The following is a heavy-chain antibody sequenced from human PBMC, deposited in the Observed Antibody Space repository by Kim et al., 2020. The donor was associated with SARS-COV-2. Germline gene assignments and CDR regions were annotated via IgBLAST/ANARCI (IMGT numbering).Heavy chain of an antibody. CDR2: IWYDGSKK. D-gene: IGHD3-16*01. V-gene: IGHV3-33*01. J-gene: IGHJ6*02. CDR1: GFTFSRFG. CDR3: ARVNGGDGCYGGSIDV. Sequence: GGSLRLSCAASGFTFSRFGMHWVRQAPGKGLDWVGVIWYDGSKKYYADSVKGRFIISRDDSKNTVYLQMNSLRAEDSAVYYCARVNGGDGCYGGSIDVWG.